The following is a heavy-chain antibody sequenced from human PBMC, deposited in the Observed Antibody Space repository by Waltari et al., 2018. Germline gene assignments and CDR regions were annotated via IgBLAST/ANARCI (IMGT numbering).Heavy chain of an antibody. CDR1: GYTFTSYD. V-gene: IGHV1-8*03. Sequence: QVQLVQSGAEVKKPGASVKVSCKASGYTFTSYDIHWVRQATGQGLELMGWMNPNSGNTCYAQKFQCRVTITRNTSISTAYMELSSLRSEDTAVYYWARGPGRLQYFQHWGQGTLVTVSS. CDR3: ARGPGRLQYFQH. D-gene: IGHD5-18*01. J-gene: IGHJ1*01. CDR2: MNPNSGNT.